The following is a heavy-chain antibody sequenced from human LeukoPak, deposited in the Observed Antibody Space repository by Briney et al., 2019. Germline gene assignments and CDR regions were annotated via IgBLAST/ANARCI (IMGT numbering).Heavy chain of an antibody. CDR3: ARHPSYDILTGSAIDY. Sequence: SETLSLTCTVSGGSISSYYWSWIRQPPGKGLEWNGYIYYSGSTNYNPSLKSRVTISVDTSKNQFSLKLSSVTAADTAVYYCARHPSYDILTGSAIDYWGQGTLVTVSS. D-gene: IGHD3-9*01. J-gene: IGHJ4*02. V-gene: IGHV4-59*08. CDR2: IYYSGST. CDR1: GGSISSYY.